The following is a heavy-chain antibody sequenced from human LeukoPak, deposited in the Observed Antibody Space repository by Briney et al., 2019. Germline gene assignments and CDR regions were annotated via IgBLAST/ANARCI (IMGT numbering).Heavy chain of an antibody. D-gene: IGHD6-13*01. Sequence: GASVKVSCKVSGYTLTELSMHWVRQAPGKGLEWMGGFDPEDGETIYAQKFQGRVTMTEDTSTDTAYMELSSLRSEDTAVYYCATTGARSWTYSFDYWGQGTLVTVSS. CDR2: FDPEDGET. CDR1: GYTLTELS. J-gene: IGHJ4*02. V-gene: IGHV1-24*01. CDR3: ATTGARSWTYSFDY.